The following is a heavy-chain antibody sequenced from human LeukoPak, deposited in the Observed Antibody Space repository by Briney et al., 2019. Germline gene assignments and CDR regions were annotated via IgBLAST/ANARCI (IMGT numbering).Heavy chain of an antibody. CDR1: GYSIRSGYY. D-gene: IGHD1-26*01. CDR2: IYHSGST. V-gene: IGHV4-38-2*02. CDR3: AVVGAFTGADY. Sequence: SETLSLTCTVSGYSIRSGYYWGWIRQPPGKGLEWIGSIYHSGSTYYNPSLRSRVTISVDTSKNQFSLKLSSVTAADTAVYYCAVVGAFTGADYWGQGTLVTVSS. J-gene: IGHJ4*02.